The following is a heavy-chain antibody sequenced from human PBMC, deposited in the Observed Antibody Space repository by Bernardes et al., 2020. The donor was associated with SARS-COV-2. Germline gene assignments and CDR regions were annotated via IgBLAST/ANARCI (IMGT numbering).Heavy chain of an antibody. Sequence: ASVKVSCKVSGYTLTELSMHWVREAPGKGLEWMGGFDPEDGETIYAQKFQGRVTMTEDTSTDTAYMELSSLRSEDTAVYYCARDPDCGSGSCYYGDWGQGTLVAVSS. CDR3: ARDPDCGSGSCYYGD. D-gene: IGHD2-15*01. V-gene: IGHV1-24*01. CDR2: FDPEDGET. J-gene: IGHJ4*02. CDR1: GYTLTELS.